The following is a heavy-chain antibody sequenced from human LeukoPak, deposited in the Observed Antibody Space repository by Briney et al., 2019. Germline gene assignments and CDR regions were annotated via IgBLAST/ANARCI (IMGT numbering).Heavy chain of an antibody. CDR1: GFTFSKAW. D-gene: IGHD5-12*01. Sequence: GGSLRLSCAASGFTFSKAWMSWVRQAPGKGLDWVSSMSASTTYTYTHYADSVKGRFTISRDNSKNTLYLQMNSLRAEDTAIYYCAKHDGVATKLYFHYWGQGTLVTVSA. CDR3: AKHDGVATKLYFHY. J-gene: IGHJ4*02. CDR2: MSASTTYT. V-gene: IGHV3-23*01.